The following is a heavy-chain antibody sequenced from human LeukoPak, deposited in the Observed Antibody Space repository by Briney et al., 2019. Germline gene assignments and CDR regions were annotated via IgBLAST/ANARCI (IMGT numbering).Heavy chain of an antibody. CDR3: ARDYNGGNSK. CDR1: GGSISSSSYY. D-gene: IGHD4-23*01. CDR2: IYYSGST. J-gene: IGHJ4*02. Sequence: PSETLSLTCTVSGGSISSSSYYWGWIRQPPGKGLEWIGSIYYSGSTYYNPSLKSRVTISVDTSKNQFSLKLSSVTAVDTAVYYCARDYNGGNSKWGQGTLVTVSS. V-gene: IGHV4-39*02.